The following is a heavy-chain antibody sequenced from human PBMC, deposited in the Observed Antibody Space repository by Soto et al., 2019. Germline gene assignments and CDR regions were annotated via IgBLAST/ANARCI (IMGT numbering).Heavy chain of an antibody. Sequence: QLQLQESGPGLVKPSETLSLTCTVSGGSISSSSYYWGWIRQPPGKGLEWIGSIYYSGSTYYNPSLKSRVTICVDTSKNQFSLKLSSVTAADTAVYYCARQAVGRKMDDAFDIWGQGTMVTVSS. V-gene: IGHV4-39*01. CDR2: IYYSGST. D-gene: IGHD1-26*01. CDR1: GGSISSSSYY. CDR3: ARQAVGRKMDDAFDI. J-gene: IGHJ3*02.